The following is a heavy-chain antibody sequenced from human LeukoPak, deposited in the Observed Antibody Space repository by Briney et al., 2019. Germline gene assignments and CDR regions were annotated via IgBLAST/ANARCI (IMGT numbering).Heavy chain of an antibody. V-gene: IGHV3-23*01. CDR2: ISGSGGST. CDR3: VRAGSGWSFQY. Sequence: PGGSLRLSCEGSGFTFSNYWMGWVRQAPGKGLEWVSAISGSGGSTYYADSVKGRFTISRDNSKNTLYLQMNTLRAEDTAVYYCVRAGSGWSFQYWGQGTLVTVSS. D-gene: IGHD6-19*01. CDR1: GFTFSNYW. J-gene: IGHJ4*02.